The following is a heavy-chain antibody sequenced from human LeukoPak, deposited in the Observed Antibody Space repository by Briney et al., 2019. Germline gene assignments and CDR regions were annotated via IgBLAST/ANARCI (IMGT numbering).Heavy chain of an antibody. CDR2: ISWNSGSI. V-gene: IGHV3-9*01. J-gene: IGHJ3*02. CDR1: GFSFDDYV. CDR3: ASYSFGDAFDI. D-gene: IGHD5-18*01. Sequence: GGSLRLSCAASGFSFDDYVMHWVRQVPGKGLEWVSGISWNSGSIGYADSVKGRFTISRDNAKNSLYLQMNSLRAEDTAVYYCASYSFGDAFDIWGQGTMVTVSS.